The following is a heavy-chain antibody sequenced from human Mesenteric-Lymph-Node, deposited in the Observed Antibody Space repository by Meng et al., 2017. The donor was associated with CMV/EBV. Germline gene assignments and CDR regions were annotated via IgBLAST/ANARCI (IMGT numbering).Heavy chain of an antibody. CDR3: ARDRQGGYSGYSY. CDR1: GGSFRSYA. CDR2: IIPMFGTP. J-gene: IGHJ4*02. D-gene: IGHD5-12*01. V-gene: IGHV1-69*01. Sequence: KAYGGSFRSYAISWVRQAPGQGLKWMGGIIPMFGTPKYAQNFQGRVTITADDSTNTAHMELSSLTSEDTAIYYCARDRQGGYSGYSYWGQGTLVTVSS.